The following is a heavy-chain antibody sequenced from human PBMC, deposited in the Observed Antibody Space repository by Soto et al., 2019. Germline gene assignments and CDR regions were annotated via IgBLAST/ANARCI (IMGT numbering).Heavy chain of an antibody. J-gene: IGHJ4*02. V-gene: IGHV4-34*01. CDR1: GGYFSGHY. D-gene: IGHD6-13*01. CDR3: ARVGALGSSSCFDY. CDR2: LNHSGST. Sequence: PSETLSLTCAVSGGYFSGHYWSWIRQTPGKGLEWIGELNHSGSTNYNPSLKSRVTIPVDTSKNQFSLKLSSVTAADTAVYFCARVGALGSSSCFDYWGQGTLVTVSS.